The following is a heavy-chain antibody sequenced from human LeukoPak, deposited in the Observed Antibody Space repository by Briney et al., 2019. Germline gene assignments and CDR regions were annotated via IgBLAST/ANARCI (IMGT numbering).Heavy chain of an antibody. J-gene: IGHJ4*02. CDR3: ARAHYSGSFGY. CDR2: INWNGGST. V-gene: IGHV3-20*04. Sequence: GGSLRLSCAASGFIFDDYGMSWVRQAPGKGLEWVSGINWNGGSTGYADSVKGRFTISRDNAKNSLYLQMNSLIAEDTALYYCARAHYSGSFGYWGQGTLVTVSS. CDR1: GFIFDDYG. D-gene: IGHD1-26*01.